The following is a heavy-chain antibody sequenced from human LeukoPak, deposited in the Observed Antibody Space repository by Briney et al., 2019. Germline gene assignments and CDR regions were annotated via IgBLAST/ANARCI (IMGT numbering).Heavy chain of an antibody. CDR3: ARVVLTAMVRPPNDY. V-gene: IGHV3-33*01. CDR2: IWYGGSNK. Sequence: GGSLRLSCAASGFTFSSYGMHWVRQAPGKGLEWVAVIWYGGSNKYYADSVKGRFTISRDNSENTLYLQMNSLRAEDTAVYYCARVVLTAMVRPPNDYWGQGTLVTVSS. CDR1: GFTFSSYG. J-gene: IGHJ4*02. D-gene: IGHD5-18*01.